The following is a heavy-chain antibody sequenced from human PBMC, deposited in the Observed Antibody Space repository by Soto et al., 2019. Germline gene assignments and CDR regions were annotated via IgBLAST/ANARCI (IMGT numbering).Heavy chain of an antibody. CDR1: GFTFSNAW. CDR3: TTEQWLVRPHYYYGMDV. Sequence: SGGSLRLSCAASGFTFSNAWMNWVRQAPGKGLEWVGRIKSKTDGGTTDYAAPVKGRFTISRDDSKNTLYLQMNSLKTEDTAVYYCTTEQWLVRPHYYYGMDVWGQGTTVTVSS. V-gene: IGHV3-15*07. D-gene: IGHD6-19*01. CDR2: IKSKTDGGTT. J-gene: IGHJ6*02.